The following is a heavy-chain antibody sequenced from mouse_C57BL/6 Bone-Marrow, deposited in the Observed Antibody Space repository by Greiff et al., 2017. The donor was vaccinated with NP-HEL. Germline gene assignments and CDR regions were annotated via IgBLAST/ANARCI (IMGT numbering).Heavy chain of an antibody. V-gene: IGHV1-64*01. J-gene: IGHJ2*01. CDR1: GYTFTSYW. Sequence: QVQLKQPGAELVKPGASVKLSCKASGYTFTSYWMHWVKQRPGQGLEWIGMIHPNSGSTNYNEKFKSKATLTVDKSSSTAYMQLSSLTSEDSAVYYCARRPSYYFDYWGQGTTLTVSS. CDR2: IHPNSGST. CDR3: ARRPSYYFDY.